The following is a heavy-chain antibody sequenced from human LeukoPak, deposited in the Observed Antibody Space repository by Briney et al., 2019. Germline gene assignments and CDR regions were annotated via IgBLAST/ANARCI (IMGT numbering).Heavy chain of an antibody. CDR2: TYYMSKWYH. J-gene: IGHJ5*02. D-gene: IGHD1-7*01. CDR1: GDSVSSNSAA. Sequence: SQTLSLTCAISGDSVSSNSAAWSWIRQSPSRGLEWLGRTYYMSKWYHDYAVSVKTRITINPDTSKNQFSLQLNSVTPEDAAVYYCARSHWNYDNYFDPWGQGTLVTVSS. CDR3: ARSHWNYDNYFDP. V-gene: IGHV6-1*01.